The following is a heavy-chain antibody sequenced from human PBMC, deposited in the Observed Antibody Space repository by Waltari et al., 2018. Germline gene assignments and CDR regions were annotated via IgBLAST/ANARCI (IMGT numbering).Heavy chain of an antibody. CDR1: GYTFTSYS. CDR2: ISSSSSTI. V-gene: IGHV3-48*04. J-gene: IGHJ4*02. CDR3: ARDRRSEIFGVVIRPNGVV. D-gene: IGHD3-3*01. Sequence: VQLVQSGSELKKPGASVKVSCKASGYTFTSYSMNWVRQAPGKGLEWVSYISSSSSTIYYADSVKGRFTISRDNAKNSLYLQMNSLRAEDTAVYYCARDRRSEIFGVVIRPNGVVWGQGTLVTVSS.